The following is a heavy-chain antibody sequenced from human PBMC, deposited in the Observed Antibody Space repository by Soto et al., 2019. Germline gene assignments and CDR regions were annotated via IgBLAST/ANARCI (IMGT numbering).Heavy chain of an antibody. CDR3: VRGQEGVVATH. Sequence: QVQLQQWGAGLLKPSETLSLTCAVYGGSLSGYYWSWIRQPPGKGLEWIGEIKDGGLTNYSPSLTGRAPISVDTPQNQFSLKLHAVTAADTAVYYCVRGQEGVVATHWDQGTLVTVSS. CDR1: GGSLSGYY. V-gene: IGHV4-34*01. D-gene: IGHD5-12*01. CDR2: IKDGGLT. J-gene: IGHJ4*02.